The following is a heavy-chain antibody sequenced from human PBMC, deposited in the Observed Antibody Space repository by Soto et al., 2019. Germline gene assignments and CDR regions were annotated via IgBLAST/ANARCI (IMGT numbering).Heavy chain of an antibody. Sequence: SETLSLTCTVSGGSISSSSYYWGWIRQPPGKGLEWIGSIYYSGSTYYNPSLKSRVTISVDTSKNQFSLKLSSVTAADTAVYYCARGGAHYDSSGYYIDYWGQGTLVTVSS. CDR3: ARGGAHYDSSGYYIDY. CDR2: IYYSGST. D-gene: IGHD3-22*01. J-gene: IGHJ4*02. CDR1: GGSISSSSYY. V-gene: IGHV4-39*01.